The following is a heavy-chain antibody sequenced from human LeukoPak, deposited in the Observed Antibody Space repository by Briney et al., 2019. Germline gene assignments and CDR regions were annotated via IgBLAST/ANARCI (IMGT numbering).Heavy chain of an antibody. CDR1: GYTFTGYY. CDR2: INPNSGGT. Sequence: ASVKVSCKASGYTFTGYYIHWVRQAPGQGLEWMGWINPNSGGTNYAQKFQGRVTMTRDTSISTAYMELSSLTSDDTAVYYCARTPGAIVVPWGRGTLVTVSS. V-gene: IGHV1-2*02. J-gene: IGHJ5*02. CDR3: ARTPGAIVVP. D-gene: IGHD4/OR15-4a*01.